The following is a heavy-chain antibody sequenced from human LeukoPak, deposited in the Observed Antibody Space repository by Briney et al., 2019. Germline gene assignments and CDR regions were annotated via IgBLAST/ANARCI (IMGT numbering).Heavy chain of an antibody. V-gene: IGHV4-59*01. CDR3: ARGPDTAMVHFDY. Sequence: SETLSLTCTVSGGSISSYYWSWIRQPPGKGLEWIGYIYYSGNTNYNPSLKSRVTISVDTSKNQFSLKLSSVTAADTAVYYCARGPDTAMVHFDYWGQGTLVTVSS. D-gene: IGHD5-18*01. CDR2: IYYSGNT. CDR1: GGSISSYY. J-gene: IGHJ4*02.